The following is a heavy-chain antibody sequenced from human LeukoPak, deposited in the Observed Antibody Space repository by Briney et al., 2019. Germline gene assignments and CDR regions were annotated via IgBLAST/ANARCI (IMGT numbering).Heavy chain of an antibody. J-gene: IGHJ4*02. CDR2: ISGSGRST. CDR1: GFTFSSYA. V-gene: IGHV3-23*01. D-gene: IGHD1-20*01. Sequence: GGSLRLSCAASGFTFSSYAMSWVRQAPGKGLEWLSGISGSGRSTNYADSVKGRFTISRDNSKNTLYLQMNSLRAEDTAICYCARSPYNWNYGDYWGQGTLVTVSS. CDR3: ARSPYNWNYGDY.